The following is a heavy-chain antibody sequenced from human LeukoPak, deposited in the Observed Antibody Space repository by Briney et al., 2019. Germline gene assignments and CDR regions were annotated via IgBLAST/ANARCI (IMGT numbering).Heavy chain of an antibody. J-gene: IGHJ4*02. Sequence: ASVKVSCKASGYTFTSYYMHWVRQAPGQGLAWMGIINPSGGSTSYAQKFQGRVTMTRDTSTSTVYMELSSLRSEDTAVYYCARDGPGEQQLNYWGQGTLVTVSS. CDR3: ARDGPGEQQLNY. CDR1: GYTFTSYY. CDR2: INPSGGST. D-gene: IGHD6-13*01. V-gene: IGHV1-46*01.